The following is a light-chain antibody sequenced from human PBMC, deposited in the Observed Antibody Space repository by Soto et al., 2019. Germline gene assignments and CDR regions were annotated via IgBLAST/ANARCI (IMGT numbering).Light chain of an antibody. CDR1: QGISSY. CDR2: ATS. CDR3: KQYNSEPWT. V-gene: IGKV1-27*01. Sequence: DIQMTQSPSSLSASVGDRVTITCRASQGISSYLAWYHQKPGKVPKLLIYATSTLQSGIPARFSGSGSGTDFTLTISSLEPEDVAVYYCKQYNSEPWTFGQGTKVEIK. J-gene: IGKJ1*01.